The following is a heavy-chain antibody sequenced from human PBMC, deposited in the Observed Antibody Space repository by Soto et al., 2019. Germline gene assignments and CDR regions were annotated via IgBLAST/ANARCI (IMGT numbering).Heavy chain of an antibody. V-gene: IGHV3-9*01. J-gene: IGHJ5*02. D-gene: IGHD3-22*01. CDR2: ISWNGGSI. Sequence: GGSLRLSCAASGFTFDDYAMHWVRQAPGKGLEWVSGISWNGGSIGYADSVKGRFTISRDNAKNSLYLQMNSLRAEDTALYYCAKGSPYYDSSGYDNWFDPWGQGXLVTVYS. CDR3: AKGSPYYDSSGYDNWFDP. CDR1: GFTFDDYA.